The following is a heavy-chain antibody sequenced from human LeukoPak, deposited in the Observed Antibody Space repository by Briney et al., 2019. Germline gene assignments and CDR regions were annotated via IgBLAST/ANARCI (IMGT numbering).Heavy chain of an antibody. V-gene: IGHV1-18*01. J-gene: IGHJ4*02. CDR1: GYTFTSYG. Sequence: ASVKVSCKASGYTFTSYGISWVRQAPGQGLEWMGWISAYDGNTNYAQKLQGRVTMTTDTSTSTAYMELRSLRSDDTAVYYCARESEEYYYDSSGYFDYWGQGTLVTVSS. CDR3: ARESEEYYYDSSGYFDY. CDR2: ISAYDGNT. D-gene: IGHD3-22*01.